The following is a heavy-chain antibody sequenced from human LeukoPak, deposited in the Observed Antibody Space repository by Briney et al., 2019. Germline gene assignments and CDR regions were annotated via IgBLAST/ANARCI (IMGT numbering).Heavy chain of an antibody. CDR1: GGSISSGGYY. CDR3: ARSGTVTTWNY. V-gene: IGHV4-31*03. D-gene: IGHD4-17*01. J-gene: IGHJ4*02. CDR2: IYYSGTT. Sequence: PSQTLSLTCTVSGGSISSGGYYWSWLRQHPGKGLEWIGYIYYSGTTYYNPSLKSRVSISLDTSKNQFSLNLSSVTAADTAVYYCARSGTVTTWNYWGQGTLVTVSS.